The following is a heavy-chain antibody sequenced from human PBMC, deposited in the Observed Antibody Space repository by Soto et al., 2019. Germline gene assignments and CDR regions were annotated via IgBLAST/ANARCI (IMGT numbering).Heavy chain of an antibody. J-gene: IGHJ6*02. V-gene: IGHV3-30-3*01. Sequence: PGGSLRLSCAASGFTFSSYAMHWVRQAPGKGLEWVAVISYDGSNKYYADSVKGRFTISRDNSKNTLYLQMNSLRAEDTAAYYCARDCRGSSSLSYYYYYDGMDIWAQGTTVTVSS. CDR3: ARDCRGSSSLSYYYYYDGMDI. CDR1: GFTFSSYA. D-gene: IGHD6-6*01. CDR2: ISYDGSNK.